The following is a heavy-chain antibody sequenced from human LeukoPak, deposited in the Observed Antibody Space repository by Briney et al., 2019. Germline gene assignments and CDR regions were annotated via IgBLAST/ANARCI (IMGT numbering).Heavy chain of an antibody. CDR2: IYSGGST. CDR1: GFTVSSNY. J-gene: IGHJ4*02. D-gene: IGHD3-22*01. CDR3: ARTYYYDSSGYYPFDY. V-gene: IGHV3-53*01. Sequence: PGGSLRLSCAASGFTVSSNYMSWVRQAPGEGLEWVSVIYSGGSTYYADSVKGRFTISRDKSNNTLYLQMNSLSAEDTAVYYCARTYYYDSSGYYPFDYWGQGTLVTVSS.